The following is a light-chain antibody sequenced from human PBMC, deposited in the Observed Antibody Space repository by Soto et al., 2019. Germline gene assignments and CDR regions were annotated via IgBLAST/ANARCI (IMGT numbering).Light chain of an antibody. J-gene: IGLJ2*01. V-gene: IGLV2-14*01. CDR3: SSYTSSSTLV. Sequence: QSVLTQPASVSESPGQSIAISCTGSSSDVGGYSYVSWYQQHPGKAPKLMIYDVSNRPSGVSDRFSGSRSGNTASLTISGLQAEDEADYYCSSYTSSSTLVFGGGTKVTVL. CDR1: SSDVGGYSY. CDR2: DVS.